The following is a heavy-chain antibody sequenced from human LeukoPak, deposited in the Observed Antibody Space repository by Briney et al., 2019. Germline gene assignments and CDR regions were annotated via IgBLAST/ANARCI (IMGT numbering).Heavy chain of an antibody. CDR3: ARDFRLQGGLGY. CDR1: GYTFTGYY. D-gene: IGHD5-18*01. V-gene: IGHV1-46*01. CDR2: INPSGGST. Sequence: ASVKVSCKASGYTFTGYYMHWVRQAPGQGLEWMGIINPSGGSTSYAQKFQGRVTMTRDTSTSTVYMELSSLRSEDTAVYYCARDFRLQGGLGYWGQGTLVTVSS. J-gene: IGHJ4*02.